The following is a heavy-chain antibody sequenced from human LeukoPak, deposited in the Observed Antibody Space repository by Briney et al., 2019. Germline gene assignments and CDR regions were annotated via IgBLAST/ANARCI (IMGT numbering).Heavy chain of an antibody. V-gene: IGHV1-69*04. CDR2: IIPILGIA. CDR1: GGTFSSYA. Sequence: SVKVSCKASGGTFSSYAISWVRQAPGQGLEWMGRIIPILGIANYAQKFQGRVTITADKSTSTAYMELSSLRSEDTAVYYCARDWYDSSGHYSFDYWGQGTLVTVSS. J-gene: IGHJ4*02. D-gene: IGHD3-22*01. CDR3: ARDWYDSSGHYSFDY.